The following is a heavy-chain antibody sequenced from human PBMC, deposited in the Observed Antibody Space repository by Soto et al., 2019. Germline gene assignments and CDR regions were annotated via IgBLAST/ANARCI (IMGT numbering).Heavy chain of an antibody. CDR1: GFTFSSYA. V-gene: IGHV3-23*01. CDR2: ISGSGSTI. Sequence: GGSLRLSCAASGFTFSSYAVSWVRQAPGKGPEWISSISGSGSTIYYADSVKGRFTISRDNSKNTLYLQMSSLRAEDTAVYYCAKVFYYYDSSGYYYFDYWGQGTLVTVSS. J-gene: IGHJ4*02. D-gene: IGHD3-22*01. CDR3: AKVFYYYDSSGYYYFDY.